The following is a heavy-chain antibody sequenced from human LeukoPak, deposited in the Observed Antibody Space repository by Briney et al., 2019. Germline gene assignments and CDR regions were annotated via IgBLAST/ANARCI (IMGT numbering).Heavy chain of an antibody. D-gene: IGHD5-24*01. Sequence: GASVKVSCKASGYTFTDYYIHWVRQAPGQGLEWMGRINPNSGGTDYAQKFRGRVTMTRDTSISTAYMELSRLRSDDTAVYYCAREMTTIENDYWGQGTLVTVSS. CDR1: GYTFTDYY. V-gene: IGHV1-2*02. J-gene: IGHJ4*02. CDR3: AREMTTIENDY. CDR2: INPNSGGT.